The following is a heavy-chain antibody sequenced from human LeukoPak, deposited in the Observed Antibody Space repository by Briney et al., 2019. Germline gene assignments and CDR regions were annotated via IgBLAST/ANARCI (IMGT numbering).Heavy chain of an antibody. CDR3: ARDFEYSYGYYYYYYMDV. Sequence: SETLSLTCTVSGYSISSGYYWGWIRQPPGKGLEWIGSIYHSGCTYYNPSLKSRVTISVDTSKNQFSLKLSSVTAADTAVYYCARDFEYSYGYYYYYYMDVWGKGTTVTVSS. CDR2: IYHSGCT. CDR1: GYSISSGYY. V-gene: IGHV4-38-2*02. D-gene: IGHD5-18*01. J-gene: IGHJ6*03.